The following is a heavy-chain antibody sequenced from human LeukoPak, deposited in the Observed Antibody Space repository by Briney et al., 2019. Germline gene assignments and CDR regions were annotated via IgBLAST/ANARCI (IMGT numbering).Heavy chain of an antibody. V-gene: IGHV3-33*01. CDR3: ARAVGPFDF. CDR1: GFIFSTYG. CDR2: IWYDGSNK. Sequence: GGSLRLSCAASGFIFSTYGMHWVRQAPGKGLEWVAVIWYDGSNKYYADSVKGRFTISRDNSKNTLNLLMNNLRAEDTAVYYCARAVGPFDFWGQGTMVTVTA. J-gene: IGHJ3*01.